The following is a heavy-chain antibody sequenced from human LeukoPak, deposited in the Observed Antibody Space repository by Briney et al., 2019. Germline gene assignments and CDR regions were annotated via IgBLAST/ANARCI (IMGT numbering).Heavy chain of an antibody. CDR3: ARENGAYCSTTTCYKSFQH. CDR1: GYTFTVYY. V-gene: IGHV1-2*02. D-gene: IGHD2-2*02. J-gene: IGHJ1*01. Sequence: ASVKVSCKASGYTFTVYYMHWVRQAPGPGLEWMGWINPNSGGTNYAQKFQGRVTMTRDTSISTAYMELSSLRSDDTAVYYCARENGAYCSTTTCYKSFQHWGPGTLVTVSS. CDR2: INPNSGGT.